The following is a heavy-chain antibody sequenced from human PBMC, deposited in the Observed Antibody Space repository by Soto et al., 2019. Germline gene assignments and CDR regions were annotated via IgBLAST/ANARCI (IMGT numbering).Heavy chain of an antibody. CDR2: INHSGST. V-gene: IGHV4-34*01. CDR1: GGSFSGYY. Sequence: SETLSLTCAVYGGSFSGYYWSWIRQPPGKGLEWIGEINHSGSTNYNPSLKSRVTISVDTSKNQFSLKLSSVTAADTAVYYCARGVVADYWGQGTLVTVSS. D-gene: IGHD3-22*01. CDR3: ARGVVADY. J-gene: IGHJ4*02.